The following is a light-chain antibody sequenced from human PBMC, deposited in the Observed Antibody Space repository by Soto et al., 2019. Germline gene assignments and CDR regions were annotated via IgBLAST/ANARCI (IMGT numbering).Light chain of an antibody. CDR2: EGS. Sequence: SVLTQPAPLSGSPGQSITLSCPGNNSDVGSYNLVSWYQQHPGKAPKLMIYEGSKRPSGVSNRFSGSKSGNTASLTISGLQAEDEADYYCCSYAGSSTFYVFGTGTKVTVL. V-gene: IGLV2-23*01. J-gene: IGLJ1*01. CDR3: CSYAGSSTFYV. CDR1: NSDVGSYNL.